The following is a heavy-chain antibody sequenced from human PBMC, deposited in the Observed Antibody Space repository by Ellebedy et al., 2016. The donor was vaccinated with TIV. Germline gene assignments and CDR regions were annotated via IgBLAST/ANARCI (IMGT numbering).Heavy chain of an antibody. J-gene: IGHJ3*02. D-gene: IGHD3-10*01. V-gene: IGHV2-70*01. Sequence: SGPTLVKPTQTLTLTCAFSGFSLNTSGMCVSWIRQPPGKALEWLALIDWADEKHYSTSLKTRLTISKDTSKNQVVLIMTNMDPVDTATYYCARTRASGSSSSDAFDIWGQGTMVTVSS. CDR1: GFSLNTSGMC. CDR2: IDWADEK. CDR3: ARTRASGSSSSDAFDI.